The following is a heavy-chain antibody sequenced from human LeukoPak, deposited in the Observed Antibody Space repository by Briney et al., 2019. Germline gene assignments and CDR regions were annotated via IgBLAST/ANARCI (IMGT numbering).Heavy chain of an antibody. V-gene: IGHV1-3*01. CDR1: GYTFTSYA. D-gene: IGHD3-10*01. CDR2: INAGNGNT. CDR3: ARGSMVRGVIIPIDY. Sequence: GASVKVSCKASGYTFTSYAMHWVRQAPGQRLEWMGWINAGNGNTKYSQKFQGRVTITRDTSASTAYMELSSLRSEDTAVYYCARGSMVRGVIIPIDYWGQGTLVTVSS. J-gene: IGHJ4*02.